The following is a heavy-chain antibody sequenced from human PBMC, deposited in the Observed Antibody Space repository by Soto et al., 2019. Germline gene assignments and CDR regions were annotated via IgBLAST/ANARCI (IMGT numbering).Heavy chain of an antibody. CDR1: GYSFTTYG. CDR2: ISGYNGST. Sequence: QVQLVQSRGEVKKPGASVKVSCKTSGYSFTTYGISWVRQAPGQGLEWMGWISGYNGSTNYAQNLQGRVTMTTDTSTSTAYMELRSLRSDDTAVYYCAREGPAPYYYYGMDVWGQGSTVTVSS. CDR3: AREGPAPYYYYGMDV. V-gene: IGHV1-18*01. J-gene: IGHJ6*02.